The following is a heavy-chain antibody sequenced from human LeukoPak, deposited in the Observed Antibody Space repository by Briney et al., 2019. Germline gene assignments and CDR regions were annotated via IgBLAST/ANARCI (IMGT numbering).Heavy chain of an antibody. CDR2: IYTSGST. CDR1: GGSISSYY. J-gene: IGHJ4*02. D-gene: IGHD6-13*01. CDR3: AREVAGIAAAADFDY. Sequence: PSETLSLTCTVSGGSISSYYWSWIRQPVGKGLEWIGRIYTSGSTNYNPSLKSRVTMSVDTSKNQFSLKLSSATAADTAVYYCAREVAGIAAAADFDYWGQGTLVTVSS. V-gene: IGHV4-4*07.